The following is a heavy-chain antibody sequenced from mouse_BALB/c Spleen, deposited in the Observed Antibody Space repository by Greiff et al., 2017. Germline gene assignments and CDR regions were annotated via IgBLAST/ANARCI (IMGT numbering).Heavy chain of an antibody. Sequence: EVMLVESGGGLVQPGGSLKLSCAASGFTFSSYGMSWVRQTPDKRLELVATINSNGGSTYYPDSVKGRFTISRDNAKNTLYLQMSSLKSEDTAMYYCARGYDVWFAYWGQGTLVTVSA. J-gene: IGHJ3*01. V-gene: IGHV5-6-3*01. CDR2: INSNGGST. CDR3: ARGYDVWFAY. D-gene: IGHD2-14*01. CDR1: GFTFSSYG.